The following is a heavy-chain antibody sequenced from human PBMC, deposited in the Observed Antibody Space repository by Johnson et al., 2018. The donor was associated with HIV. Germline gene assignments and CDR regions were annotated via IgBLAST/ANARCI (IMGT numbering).Heavy chain of an antibody. Sequence: QVQLVESGGGVVRPGGSLRLSCSASGFSFDSFWMTWVRQAPGKGLEWVAVISYDGSNKYYADSVKGRLTISSDNAKNSLYLQMNSLRAEDTALYYCARVSRYCSGGSCLDGFDIWGQGTMVTVSS. V-gene: IGHV3-30-3*01. CDR3: ARVSRYCSGGSCLDGFDI. CDR2: ISYDGSNK. J-gene: IGHJ3*02. CDR1: GFSFDSFW. D-gene: IGHD2-15*01.